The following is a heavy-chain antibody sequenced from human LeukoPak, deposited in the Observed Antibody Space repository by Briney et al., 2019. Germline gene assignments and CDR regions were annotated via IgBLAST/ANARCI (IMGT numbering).Heavy chain of an antibody. CDR3: ARQPDWYFNL. CDR2: THPGDSDT. CDR1: VSNFHNYW. V-gene: IGHV5-51*01. Sequence: GESLKISCKGSVSNFHNYWIAWVRQMPGKGLEWMGVTHPGDSDTRYSPSFQGQVTISADKSTSTAYLQWSSLKASDTGMYYCARQPDWYFNLCGRGTLVTVSS. J-gene: IGHJ2*01.